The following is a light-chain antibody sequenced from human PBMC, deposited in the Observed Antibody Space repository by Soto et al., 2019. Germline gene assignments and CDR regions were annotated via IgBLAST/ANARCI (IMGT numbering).Light chain of an antibody. CDR2: KVS. Sequence: DVVMTQSPLSLPVTLGQPASISCRSTQSLVHNNGNTYLIWFHQRPGQSPRRLIYKVSIRDSWVPDRFSGSGSATDFTLKISMVEADDVGVYYCMQGTHWPRPFGPGTKVEIK. J-gene: IGKJ1*01. CDR3: MQGTHWPRP. V-gene: IGKV2-30*02. CDR1: QSLVHNNGNTY.